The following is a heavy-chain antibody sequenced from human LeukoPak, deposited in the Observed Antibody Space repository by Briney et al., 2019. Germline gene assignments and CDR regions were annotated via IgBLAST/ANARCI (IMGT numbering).Heavy chain of an antibody. CDR2: IWSDGTDK. V-gene: IGHV3-33*06. D-gene: IGHD4-11*01. CDR3: AKDAQRGFDFSNSLES. CDR1: GLTFSHYG. Sequence: GGSLRLSCATAGLTFSHYGMHWVRQAPGKGQEWVAVIWSDGTDKYYGDSVKGRFTISRDNSKKTVYLQMNSLRVEDTAVYYCAKDAQRGFDFSNSLESWGQGTLVTVSS. J-gene: IGHJ4*02.